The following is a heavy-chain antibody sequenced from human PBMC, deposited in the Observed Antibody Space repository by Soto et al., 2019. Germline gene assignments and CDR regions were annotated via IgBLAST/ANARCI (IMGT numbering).Heavy chain of an antibody. D-gene: IGHD2-21*01. CDR1: GFGFGGKT. J-gene: IGHJ5*02. CDR2: TAPDGSQI. CDR3: ATDLHATWLLNS. Sequence: GGSLRLSCAASGFGFGGKTMYWVRQAPGRGLEWVALTAPDGSQIYYADSVKGRFTISRDNSKNTLYLQMDNLRAEHTSLYLCATDLHATWLLNSWGQGTLVTVSS. V-gene: IGHV3-30-3*02.